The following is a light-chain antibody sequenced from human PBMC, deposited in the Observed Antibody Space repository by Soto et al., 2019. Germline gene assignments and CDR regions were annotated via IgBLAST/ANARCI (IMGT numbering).Light chain of an antibody. CDR1: QSVSSSY. Sequence: EIVLTQSPGTLSLSPGERATLSCRASQSVSSSYLAWYQQKPGQAPRLLIYGVSSRATGIPDRFGGSGSGTDFTLTISRLEPEDFAVYFCQQYDTSRTFGQGTKVDIK. CDR3: QQYDTSRT. V-gene: IGKV3-20*01. J-gene: IGKJ1*01. CDR2: GVS.